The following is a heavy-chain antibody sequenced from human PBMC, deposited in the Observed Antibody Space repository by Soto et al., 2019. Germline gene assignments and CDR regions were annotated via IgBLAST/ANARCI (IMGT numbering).Heavy chain of an antibody. CDR1: GYTFTSYG. J-gene: IGHJ6*02. V-gene: IGHV1-18*04. Sequence: ASVKVSCKASGYTFTSYGISWVRQAPGQGLEWMGWISAYNGNTNYAQKLQGRVTITTDTSTSTAYMELRSLRSDDTAVYYCARVGYSYGPDYYYRMDVWGQGSRVTVSS. CDR2: ISAYNGNT. CDR3: ARVGYSYGPDYYYRMDV. D-gene: IGHD5-18*01.